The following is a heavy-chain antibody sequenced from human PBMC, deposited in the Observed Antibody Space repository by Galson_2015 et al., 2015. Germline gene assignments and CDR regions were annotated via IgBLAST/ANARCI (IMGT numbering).Heavy chain of an antibody. V-gene: IGHV3-74*01. Sequence: SLRLSCAASGFIFSRYWMQWVRQAPGKGLVWVSRVNSDGINKYYTDSVEGRFTISRDNSKNSLDLQMNSLRAEDTAVYYCVRERGPFDGFDIWGQGTMVTVSS. J-gene: IGHJ3*02. D-gene: IGHD3-10*01. CDR1: GFIFSRYW. CDR3: VRERGPFDGFDI. CDR2: VNSDGINK.